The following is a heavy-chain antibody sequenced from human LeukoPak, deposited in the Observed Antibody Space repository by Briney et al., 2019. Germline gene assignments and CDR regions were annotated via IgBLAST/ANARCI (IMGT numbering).Heavy chain of an antibody. CDR3: ARDWIAAAGDFWAQLVGNWFDP. D-gene: IGHD6-13*01. Sequence: PGGSLRLSCAASGFTFSSYAMHWVRQAPGKGLEWVAVISYDGSNKYYADSVKGRFTISRDDSKNTLYLQMNSLRAEDTAVYYCARDWIAAAGDFWAQLVGNWFDPWGQGTLVTVSS. J-gene: IGHJ5*02. CDR2: ISYDGSNK. V-gene: IGHV3-30*04. CDR1: GFTFSSYA.